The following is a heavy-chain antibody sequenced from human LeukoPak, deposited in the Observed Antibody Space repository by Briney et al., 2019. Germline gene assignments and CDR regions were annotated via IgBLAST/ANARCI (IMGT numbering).Heavy chain of an antibody. CDR2: ISSSRSTI. D-gene: IGHD3-16*01. J-gene: IGHJ4*02. CDR1: GFTFSSYS. Sequence: PGGSLRLSCAASGFTFSSYSMNWVRQAPGKGLEWVSYISSSRSTIYYADSVKGRFTISRDNAKNSLYLQMNSLRAEDTALYYCAKGGHVDYCGLGTLVTVSS. CDR3: AKGGHVDY. V-gene: IGHV3-48*04.